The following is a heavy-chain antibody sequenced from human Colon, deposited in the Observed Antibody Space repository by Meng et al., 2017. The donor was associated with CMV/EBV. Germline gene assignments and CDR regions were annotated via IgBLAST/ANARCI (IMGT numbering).Heavy chain of an antibody. V-gene: IGHV1-18*01. CDR2: ISAYNGNT. D-gene: IGHD5-24*01. CDR1: GYTFTSYG. Sequence: QVQLMQSGAEVKKPGASVKVSCKASGYTFTSYGITWVRQAPGQGLEWLGWISAYNGNTNYAERFEGRVTMTTDTDTSTVFMELRSLTSDDTAEYYCARGEGYYDRWGQGTLVTVYS. CDR3: ARGEGYYDR. J-gene: IGHJ5*02.